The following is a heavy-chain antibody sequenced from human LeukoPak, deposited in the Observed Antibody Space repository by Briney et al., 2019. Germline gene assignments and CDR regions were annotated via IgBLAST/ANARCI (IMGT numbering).Heavy chain of an antibody. V-gene: IGHV3-23*01. CDR1: GFTFSNYA. Sequence: GGSLRLSCAASGFTFSNYAMSWVRQAPGKGPEWVSSISASGGSTYYADSVKGRFTISRDNSKNTLYLQMNSLRAEDTALFYCAKELPYCGGDCYSGPHDNLDIWGQGTMVTVSS. D-gene: IGHD2-21*02. CDR3: AKELPYCGGDCYSGPHDNLDI. J-gene: IGHJ3*02. CDR2: ISASGGST.